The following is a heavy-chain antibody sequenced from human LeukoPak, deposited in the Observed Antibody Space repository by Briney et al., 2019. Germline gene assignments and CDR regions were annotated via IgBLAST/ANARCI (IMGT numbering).Heavy chain of an antibody. D-gene: IGHD3-22*01. CDR3: ARDWGASFYDSSGLVDY. Sequence: ASVKVSCKASGDTFTSYYMHWVRQAPGQGLEWMGWINPNSGGTNYAQKFQGRVTVTRDTSISTAYMELSRLRSDDTAVYYCARDWGASFYDSSGLVDYWSQGTLVTVSS. V-gene: IGHV1-2*02. CDR1: GDTFTSYY. J-gene: IGHJ4*02. CDR2: INPNSGGT.